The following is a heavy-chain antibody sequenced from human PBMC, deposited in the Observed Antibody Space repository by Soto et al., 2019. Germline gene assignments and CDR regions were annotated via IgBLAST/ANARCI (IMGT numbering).Heavy chain of an antibody. CDR2: ISTYNGDT. Sequence: QVQLVQSGAEVKKPGASVKVSCKASGYSFTTYGIAWVRQAPGQGLEWMGWISTYNGDTDYAQNLQGRVIMTTDTSTTTAYMELRSLRSDHTAVYYCARGGSRPYYYYGMDVWGQGTTVSVSS. J-gene: IGHJ6*02. V-gene: IGHV1-18*01. CDR3: ARGGSRPYYYYGMDV. CDR1: GYSFTTYG. D-gene: IGHD2-15*01.